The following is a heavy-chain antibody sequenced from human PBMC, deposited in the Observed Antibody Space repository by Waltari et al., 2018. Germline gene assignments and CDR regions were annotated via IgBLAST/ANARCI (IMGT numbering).Heavy chain of an antibody. CDR3: AKDPAAYSYGALFDY. CDR2: ISGSGGST. J-gene: IGHJ4*02. CDR1: GFTFSSYA. V-gene: IGHV3-23*01. Sequence: EVQLLESGGGLVQPGGSLRLSCAASGFTFSSYAMSWVRQAPGKGLEWVSAISGSGGSTYYADSVKGRFTISRDNSKTTLYLQMNSLRAEDTAVYYCAKDPAAYSYGALFDYWGQGTLVTVSS. D-gene: IGHD5-18*01.